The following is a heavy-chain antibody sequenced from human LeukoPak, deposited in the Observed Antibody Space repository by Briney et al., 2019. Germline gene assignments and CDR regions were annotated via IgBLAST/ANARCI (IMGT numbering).Heavy chain of an antibody. CDR3: ARGDYCSGGSCYSAGRARYYYGMDV. D-gene: IGHD2-15*01. CDR1: GYTFTSYD. V-gene: IGHV1-8*03. J-gene: IGHJ6*02. Sequence: GASVKVSCKASGYTFTSYDINWVRQATRQGLEWMGWMNPNSGNTGYAQKFQGRVTITRNTSISTAYMELSSLRSEDTAVYYCARGDYCSGGSCYSAGRARYYYGMDVWGQGTTVTVSS. CDR2: MNPNSGNT.